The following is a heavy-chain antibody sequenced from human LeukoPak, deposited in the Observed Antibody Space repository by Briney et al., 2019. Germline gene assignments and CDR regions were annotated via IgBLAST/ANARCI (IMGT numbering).Heavy chain of an antibody. Sequence: GASVKVSCKASGYTFTGYYMHWVRQAPGQGLEWMGRINPNSGGTNYAQKFQGRVTMTRDTSISTAYMELSRLRSDDTAVYYRARDRYSSGWYFSFTDYYYYYGMDVWGQGTTVTVSS. V-gene: IGHV1-2*06. D-gene: IGHD6-19*01. CDR1: GYTFTGYY. CDR3: ARDRYSSGWYFSFTDYYYYYGMDV. J-gene: IGHJ6*02. CDR2: INPNSGGT.